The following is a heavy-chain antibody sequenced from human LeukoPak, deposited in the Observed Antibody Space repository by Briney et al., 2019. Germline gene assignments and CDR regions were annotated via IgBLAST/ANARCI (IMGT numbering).Heavy chain of an antibody. CDR2: ISAYNCNA. Sequence: ASVTVSCKTSGYTFTSYSISWVRQAPGQGLEWMGWISAYNCNANYAQRFQGRVTMTTETSTTTAYMEVRSLTPDDTAVYYCARDFPPNYTDNYGKRCFDYWGQGTLVTVS. CDR1: GYTFTSYS. V-gene: IGHV1-18*01. CDR3: ARDFPPNYTDNYGKRCFDY. D-gene: IGHD1-7*01. J-gene: IGHJ4*02.